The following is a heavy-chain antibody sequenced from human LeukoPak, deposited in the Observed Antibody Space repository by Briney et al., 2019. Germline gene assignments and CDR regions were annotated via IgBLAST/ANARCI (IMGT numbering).Heavy chain of an antibody. D-gene: IGHD3-3*01. J-gene: IGHJ6*02. V-gene: IGHV1-69*13. CDR1: GGTFSSYA. Sequence: ASVKVSCKASGGTFSSYAISWVRQAPGQGLEWMGGIIPIFGTANYAQKFQGRVTITADESTSTAHMELSSLRSEDTAVYYCARETAGSGYYDSYYYYGMDVWGQGATVTVSS. CDR3: ARETAGSGYYDSYYYYGMDV. CDR2: IIPIFGTA.